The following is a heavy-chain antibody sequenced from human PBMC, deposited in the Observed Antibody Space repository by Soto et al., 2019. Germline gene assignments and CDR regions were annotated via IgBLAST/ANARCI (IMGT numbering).Heavy chain of an antibody. Sequence: PSETLSLTCAVYGGSFSGYYWSWIRQPPGKGLEWIGEINHSGSTNYSPSLKSRVTISVDTSKNQFSLKLSSVTAADTAVYYCARGSRTSNFDYWGQGTLVTVSS. CDR3: ARGSRTSNFDY. V-gene: IGHV4-34*01. CDR2: INHSGST. CDR1: GGSFSGYY. D-gene: IGHD2-2*01. J-gene: IGHJ4*02.